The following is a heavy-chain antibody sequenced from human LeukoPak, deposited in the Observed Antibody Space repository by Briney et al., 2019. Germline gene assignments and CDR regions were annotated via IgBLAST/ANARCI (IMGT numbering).Heavy chain of an antibody. CDR3: ARGIRYYYYYGMDV. J-gene: IGHJ6*02. CDR1: GFIFCSYW. CDR2: VNQDGSEK. V-gene: IGHV3-7*01. Sequence: GGSLRLSCAACGFIFCSYWMSWVRQARGQGVEWVANVNQDGSEKHYVDSVKGRFTISRDSAKNSLYLQMISLRAEDTAVYYCARGIRYYYYYGMDVWGQGTTVTVSS.